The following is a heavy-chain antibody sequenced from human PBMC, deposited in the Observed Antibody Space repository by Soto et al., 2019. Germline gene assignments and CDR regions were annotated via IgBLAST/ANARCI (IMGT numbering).Heavy chain of an antibody. CDR3: AKHRPMSSNLYI. J-gene: IGHJ4*02. D-gene: IGHD3-16*01. Sequence: PGGSLILSCAASGFTFTNYAFSWLRQAPGKGLEWVSAISANGDTTYYADSVKGRLTISRDNSKNSLYLQMNSLRAEDTAVYYCAKHRPMSSNLYIWGQGTLVTVSS. CDR1: GFTFTNYA. CDR2: ISANGDTT. V-gene: IGHV3-23*01.